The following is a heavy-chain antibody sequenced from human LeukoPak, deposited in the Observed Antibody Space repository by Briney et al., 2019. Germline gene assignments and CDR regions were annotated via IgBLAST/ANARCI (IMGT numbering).Heavy chain of an antibody. J-gene: IGHJ4*02. CDR1: GFTFRSYD. CDR2: IGTAGEI. CDR3: AKDGERITMIVVVIRFDY. Sequence: GGSLRLSCAASGFTFRSYDMHWVRQATGKGLEWFSGIGTAGEIYYPGSVKGRFTISRDNSKNTLYLQMNSLRAEDTAVYYCAKDGERITMIVVVIRFDYWGQGTLVTVSS. V-gene: IGHV3-13*01. D-gene: IGHD3-22*01.